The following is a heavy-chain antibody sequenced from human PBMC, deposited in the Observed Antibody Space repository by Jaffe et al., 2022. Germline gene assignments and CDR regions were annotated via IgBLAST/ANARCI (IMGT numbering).Heavy chain of an antibody. CDR1: GGSISSYY. Sequence: QVQLQESGPGLVKPSETLSLTCTVSGGSISSYYWSWIRQPPGKGLEWIGYIYYSGNTNYNPSLKSRLTISIDTSKNQFSLNLSSVTAADTAVYYCARYSGRFQDWYFDLWGRGTLVTVSS. D-gene: IGHD1-26*01. CDR3: ARYSGRFQDWYFDL. V-gene: IGHV4-59*01. J-gene: IGHJ2*01. CDR2: IYYSGNT.